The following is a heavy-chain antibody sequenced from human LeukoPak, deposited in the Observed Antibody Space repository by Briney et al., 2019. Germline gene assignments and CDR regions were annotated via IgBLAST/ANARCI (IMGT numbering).Heavy chain of an antibody. J-gene: IGHJ4*02. CDR3: AGHHPRNTVDF. Sequence: SETLSLTCTVSGGSISSYYWSWIRQPPGKGLEWIGYIYYSGSTNYNPSLNSRVTISLDTSKNQFSLKLSSVTAADTAVYYCAGHHPRNTVDFWGQGTLVTVSS. D-gene: IGHD2/OR15-2a*01. V-gene: IGHV4-59*08. CDR2: IYYSGST. CDR1: GGSISSYY.